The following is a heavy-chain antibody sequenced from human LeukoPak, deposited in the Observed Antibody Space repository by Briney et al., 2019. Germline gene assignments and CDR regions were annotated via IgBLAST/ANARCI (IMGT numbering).Heavy chain of an antibody. Sequence: GGSLRLSCAASGFIFNNAWMSWVRQAPGKGLEWVGRIRSITDGGTTDYAAPVKGRFTISRDDSKITLYLQMNSPRAEDTAVYYCAKREIVGDLLGAFDIWGQGTMVTVSS. CDR3: AKREIVGDLLGAFDI. CDR1: GFIFNNAW. CDR2: IRSITDGGTT. J-gene: IGHJ3*02. D-gene: IGHD2-15*01. V-gene: IGHV3-15*01.